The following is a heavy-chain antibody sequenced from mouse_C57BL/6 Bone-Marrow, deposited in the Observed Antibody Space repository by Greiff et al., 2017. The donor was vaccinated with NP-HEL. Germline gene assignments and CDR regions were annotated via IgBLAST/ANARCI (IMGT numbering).Heavy chain of an antibody. Sequence: VQLQQSGAELARPGASVKLSCKASGYTFTSYGISWVKQRTGQGLEWIGEIYPRSGNTYYNEKFKGKATLTADKSSSTAYMELRSLTSEDSAVYFCARDYYSNYYFDYWGQGTTRTVSS. J-gene: IGHJ2*01. CDR2: IYPRSGNT. CDR1: GYTFTSYG. CDR3: ARDYYSNYYFDY. V-gene: IGHV1-81*01. D-gene: IGHD2-5*01.